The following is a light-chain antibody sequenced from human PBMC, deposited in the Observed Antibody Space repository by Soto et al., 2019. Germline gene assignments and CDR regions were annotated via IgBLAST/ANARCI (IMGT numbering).Light chain of an antibody. CDR3: QQHNNWPRT. CDR1: QSVSSY. CDR2: GAS. V-gene: IGKV3-15*01. J-gene: IGKJ1*01. Sequence: EILMTQSPATLSVSPGERATLSCRASQSVSSYLAWYQQKPGQPPRLLIYGASTRDTGIPARFSGTGSGTEFTLTISRLQSEDFAVYYCQQHNNWPRTFGQGTKVDI.